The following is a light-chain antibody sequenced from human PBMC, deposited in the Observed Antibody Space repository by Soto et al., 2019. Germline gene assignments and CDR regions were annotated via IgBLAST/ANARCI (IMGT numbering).Light chain of an antibody. V-gene: IGLV2-14*03. CDR3: GSSTTNTPPQHV. CDR2: DVS. J-gene: IGLJ1*01. Sequence: QSVLTQPASVSGSPGQSITISCTGTSSDVGGYNYVSWYQHHPGKAPKLIIYDVSNRPSGVSNRFSGSKSGNTASLTISGLQPEDEADYYTGSSTTNTPPQHVSGPGTKV. CDR1: SSDVGGYNY.